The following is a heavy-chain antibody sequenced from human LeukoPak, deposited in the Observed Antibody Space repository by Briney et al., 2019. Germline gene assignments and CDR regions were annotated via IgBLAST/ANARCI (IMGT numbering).Heavy chain of an antibody. CDR3: AREYYYDSSGSPFDY. D-gene: IGHD3-22*01. CDR1: GYTFTSYD. J-gene: IGHJ4*02. CDR2: INPNSGGT. V-gene: IGHV1-2*02. Sequence: AASVKVSCKASGYTFTSYDINWVRQATGQGLEWMGWINPNSGGTKYAQKFQGRVTMTRDTSISTAYMELSRLGSDDTAVYYCAREYYYDSSGSPFDYWGQGTLVTVSS.